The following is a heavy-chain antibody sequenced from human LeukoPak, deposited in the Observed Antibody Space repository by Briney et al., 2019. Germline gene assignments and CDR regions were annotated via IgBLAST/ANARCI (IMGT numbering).Heavy chain of an antibody. CDR3: ARSGNYGEYVL. Sequence: MGTIYPGDSDTRYSPSFQGQVTISADESISTAYLQWSSLKASDTAIYYCARSGNYGEYVLWGQGTLVTVSS. V-gene: IGHV5-51*01. J-gene: IGHJ4*02. CDR2: IYPGDSDT. D-gene: IGHD4-17*01.